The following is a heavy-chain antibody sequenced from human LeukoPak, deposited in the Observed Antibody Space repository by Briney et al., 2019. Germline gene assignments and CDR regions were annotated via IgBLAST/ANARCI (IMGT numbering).Heavy chain of an antibody. V-gene: IGHV4-30-4*01. CDR1: GGSISSGDYY. CDR2: IYYSGST. CDR3: APGGYYGSGSYPQ. Sequence: PSETLSLTCTVSGGSISSGDYYWSWIRQPPGKGLEWIGYIYYSGSTYCNPSLKSRVTISVDTSKNQFSLKLSSVTAADTAVYYCAPGGYYGSGSYPQWGQGTLVTVSS. D-gene: IGHD3-10*01. J-gene: IGHJ4*02.